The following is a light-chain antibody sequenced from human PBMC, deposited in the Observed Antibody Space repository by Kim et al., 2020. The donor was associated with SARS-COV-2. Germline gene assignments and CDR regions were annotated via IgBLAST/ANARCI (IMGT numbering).Light chain of an antibody. CDR3: TSYTSSPTLGV. Sequence: QSLTISCTGSSSDICNYNYVSWYHHHPDKGPKLLIYGVSKRPSGVSNRFSGSKSGNTASLTISGLQTDDETDYYCTSYTSSPTLGVFGTGTKVAVL. V-gene: IGLV2-14*03. CDR2: GVS. CDR1: SSDICNYNY. J-gene: IGLJ1*01.